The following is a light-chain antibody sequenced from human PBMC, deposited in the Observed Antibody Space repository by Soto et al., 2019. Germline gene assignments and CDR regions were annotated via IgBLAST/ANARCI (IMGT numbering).Light chain of an antibody. CDR1: SSDVGGYNY. J-gene: IGLJ2*01. CDR3: SSYTSSVRV. CDR2: DVS. Sequence: QSVLTQPASVSGSPGQSITISCTGTSSDVGGYNYVSWYQQHPGKAPKLMIYDVSNRPSGVSNRFSGPKSGNTASLTISGLQAEDEADYYCSSYTSSVRVFGGGTKLTVL. V-gene: IGLV2-14*01.